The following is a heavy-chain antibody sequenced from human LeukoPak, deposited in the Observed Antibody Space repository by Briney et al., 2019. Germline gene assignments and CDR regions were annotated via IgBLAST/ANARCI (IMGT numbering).Heavy chain of an antibody. D-gene: IGHD2-21*01. CDR2: ISGSDGST. V-gene: IGHV3-23*01. CDR3: AGDRAYLNDVFNI. CDR1: GFTFSNYA. Sequence: GGSLRLSCAASGFTFSNYAMSWVRQAPGKGLEWVSAISGSDGSTWYADSVKGRFTISRDNSKNTLYLHMNSLRDEDTALYYCAGDRAYLNDVFNIWGQGTMITVS. J-gene: IGHJ3*02.